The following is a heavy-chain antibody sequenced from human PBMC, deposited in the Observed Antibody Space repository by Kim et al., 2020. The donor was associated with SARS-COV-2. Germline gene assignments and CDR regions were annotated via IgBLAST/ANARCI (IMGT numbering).Heavy chain of an antibody. Sequence: ASVKVSCKASGYTFTNYAIHWVRQAPGQRLEWMGWINGGNGNTRYSQNFQGRVTITKDTSASTAYMELNSLKSEDTAVYYCARSPPRDHDPSGFELLLVRYYFDYWGQGTLVTVSS. CDR1: GYTFTNYA. CDR2: INGGNGNT. J-gene: IGHJ4*02. V-gene: IGHV1-3*01. D-gene: IGHD3-10*01. CDR3: ARSPPRDHDPSGFELLLVRYYFDY.